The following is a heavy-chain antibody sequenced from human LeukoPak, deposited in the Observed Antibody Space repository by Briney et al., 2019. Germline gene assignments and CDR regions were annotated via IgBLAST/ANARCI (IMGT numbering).Heavy chain of an antibody. CDR2: IIPIFGTA. J-gene: IGHJ4*02. Sequence: ASVKVSCKASGGTFSSYAISWVRQAPGQGLEWMGGIIPIFGTANYAQKFQGRVTITADESTSTAYMELSSLRSEDTAVYYCARDSIRGYSYGYFDYWGQGTLVTVSS. V-gene: IGHV1-69*13. D-gene: IGHD5-18*01. CDR3: ARDSIRGYSYGYFDY. CDR1: GGTFSSYA.